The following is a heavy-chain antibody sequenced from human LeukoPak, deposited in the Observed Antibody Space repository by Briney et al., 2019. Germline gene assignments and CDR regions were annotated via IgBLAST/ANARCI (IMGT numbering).Heavy chain of an antibody. CDR1: GGSFSGYY. J-gene: IGHJ6*03. Sequence: SETLSLTCAVYGGSFSGYYWSWIRQPPGKGLEWIGEINQSGSTNYNPSLKSRVTISVDTSKNQFSLKLSSVTAADTAVYYCARGELVIVPAVNYYYYYMDVWGKGATVTVSS. CDR2: INQSGST. CDR3: ARGELVIVPAVNYYYYYMDV. D-gene: IGHD2-2*01. V-gene: IGHV4-34*01.